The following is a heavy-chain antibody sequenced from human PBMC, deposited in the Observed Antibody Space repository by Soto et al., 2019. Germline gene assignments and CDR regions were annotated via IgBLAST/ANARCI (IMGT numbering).Heavy chain of an antibody. CDR1: GYSFTSYW. CDR2: IYPGDSDT. J-gene: IGHJ4*02. V-gene: IGHV5-51*01. CDR3: TRPLSYHSSGYSYFEY. D-gene: IGHD3-22*01. Sequence: GESLKVSFKCSGYSFTSYWMIFVLQMPGKGLEWMGIIYPGDSDTRYSPSFQGQVNISADKSISTAYLQWSSLKASDTAMYYRTRPLSYHSSGYSYFEYWGQGTLVTVSS.